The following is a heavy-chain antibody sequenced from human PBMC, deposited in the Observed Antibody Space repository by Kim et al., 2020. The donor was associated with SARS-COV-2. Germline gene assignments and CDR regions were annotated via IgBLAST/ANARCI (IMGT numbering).Heavy chain of an antibody. J-gene: IGHJ4*01. CDR3: ASGRWFSGRLVGLDY. D-gene: IGHD1-26*01. V-gene: IGHV3-30*04. Sequence: GGSLRLSCAASGFTFSSYAMHWVRQAPGKGLEWVALISYDGSNKYYVDSVKGRFTISRDNSKNTLYLQMNSLRAEDTAVYYCASGRWFSGRLVGLDYWG. CDR1: GFTFSSYA. CDR2: ISYDGSNK.